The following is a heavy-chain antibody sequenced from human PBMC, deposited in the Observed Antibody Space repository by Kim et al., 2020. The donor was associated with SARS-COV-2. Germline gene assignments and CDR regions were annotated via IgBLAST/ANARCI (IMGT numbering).Heavy chain of an antibody. CDR2: INNDGSST. D-gene: IGHD2-15*01. V-gene: IGHV3-74*01. Sequence: GGSLRLSCAASGFTFSSYWMHWVRQAPGQGLVWVSFINNDGSSTGYADSVKGRFTISRDNAKNTVNLQMNSLRGDDTAVYYCVKGGGHWGQGSQVTVSS. CDR3: VKGGGH. CDR1: GFTFSSYW. J-gene: IGHJ4*02.